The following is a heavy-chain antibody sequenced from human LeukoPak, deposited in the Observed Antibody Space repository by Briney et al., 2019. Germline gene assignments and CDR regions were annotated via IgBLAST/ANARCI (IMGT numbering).Heavy chain of an antibody. V-gene: IGHV1-24*01. D-gene: IGHD3-9*01. Sequence: GASVKVSCKVSGYTLTELSMHWVRQAPGQGLEWMGGFDPEDGETIYAQKFQGRVTMTEDTSTDTAYMELSSLRSEDTAVYYCATVSPDYYDILAGFDMDVWGKGTTVTVSS. J-gene: IGHJ6*03. CDR2: FDPEDGET. CDR3: ATVSPDYYDILAGFDMDV. CDR1: GYTLTELS.